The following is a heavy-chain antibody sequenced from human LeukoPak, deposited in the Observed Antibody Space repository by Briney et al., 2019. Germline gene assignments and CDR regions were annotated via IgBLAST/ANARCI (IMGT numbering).Heavy chain of an antibody. D-gene: IGHD4-11*01. V-gene: IGHV3-7*01. Sequence: GGSLRPSCAASGFTFSSYWMSWVRQAPGKGLEWVANIKQDGSEEYYVDSVKGRFTISRDNAKNSLYLQMNSLRAEDTAVYYCARDNDYSYYFDYWGQGTLVTVSS. CDR3: ARDNDYSYYFDY. CDR2: IKQDGSEE. CDR1: GFTFSSYW. J-gene: IGHJ4*02.